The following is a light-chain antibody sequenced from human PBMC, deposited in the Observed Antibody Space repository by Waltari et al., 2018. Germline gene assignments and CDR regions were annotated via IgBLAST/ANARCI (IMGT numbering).Light chain of an antibody. J-gene: IGLJ1*01. CDR1: SSDIGSYNR. V-gene: IGLV2-18*02. CDR2: EVS. Sequence: QSALTQPPSVSGSPGQSVTISCTGTSSDIGSYNRVSWYQQPPGTAPKLMIYEVSNRPSGVPDRFSGSKSGNTASLTISGLQAEDEADYYCSSYTSGIARYVFGTGTKVTVL. CDR3: SSYTSGIARYV.